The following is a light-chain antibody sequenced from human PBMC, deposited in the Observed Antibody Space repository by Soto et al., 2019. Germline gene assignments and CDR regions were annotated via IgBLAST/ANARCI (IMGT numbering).Light chain of an antibody. CDR1: QSVDTTF. CDR3: QQDTSSVT. J-gene: IGKJ1*01. V-gene: IGKV3-20*01. CDR2: GAS. Sequence: EGALTQYPGSLSLSPRQSATLSCRASQSVDTTFFAWSQKKHGQAPRLLIQGASQRATGTPDRVSGGGSGDDFPLISSRLEHGGFAVYYCQQDTSSVTFGEGNKVEI.